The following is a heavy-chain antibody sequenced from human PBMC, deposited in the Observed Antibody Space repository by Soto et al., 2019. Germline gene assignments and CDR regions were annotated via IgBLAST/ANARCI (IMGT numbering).Heavy chain of an antibody. V-gene: IGHV3-23*01. CDR1: RFIFSDYA. CDR3: GKDAVFYNGRGEGFAP. D-gene: IGHD1-26*01. CDR2: IGGSNTDR. Sequence: DVQLLQSGGGLVQPGGSLTLSCAASRFIFSDYAMNWVRQAPGKGLEWVSSIGGSNTDRYYADSVKGRFIISRDNSKNKLYLKRNSLRDEDRAVYYWGKDAVFYNGRGEGFAPGGQGTLVPVPS. J-gene: IGHJ5*02.